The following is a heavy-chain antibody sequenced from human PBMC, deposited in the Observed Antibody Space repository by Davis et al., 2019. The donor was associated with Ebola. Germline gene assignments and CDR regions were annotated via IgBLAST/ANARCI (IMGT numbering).Heavy chain of an antibody. J-gene: IGHJ5*02. CDR2: INPYSCNS. CDR3: ARPDWSGARGGFDP. Sequence: ASVKVSCKASGYPFPSYDINWVRQAPGQGLEWMGWINPYSCNSGYALRFQGRTTMTSNTSISTVFMEMSTLRSDDTAVYYCARPDWSGARGGFDPWGQGTLVTVSS. CDR1: GYPFPSYD. V-gene: IGHV1-8*01. D-gene: IGHD3-10*01.